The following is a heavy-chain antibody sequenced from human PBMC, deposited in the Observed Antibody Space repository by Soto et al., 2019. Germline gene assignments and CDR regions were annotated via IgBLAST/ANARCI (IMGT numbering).Heavy chain of an antibody. D-gene: IGHD6-13*01. J-gene: IGHJ4*02. CDR1: GFTFSSYG. Sequence: QVELVESGGGVVHPGRSLRLSCAASGFTFSSYGMHWVRQAPGKGLEWVAVILYDGSNKYYADSVKGRFTISRDNSKNTLYLQMNSLRSEDTAVYYCARPGIAAAGTIYWGQGTLVTVSS. CDR3: ARPGIAAAGTIY. CDR2: ILYDGSNK. V-gene: IGHV3-33*05.